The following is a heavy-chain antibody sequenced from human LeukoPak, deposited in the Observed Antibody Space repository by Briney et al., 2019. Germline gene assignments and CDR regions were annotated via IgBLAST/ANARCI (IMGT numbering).Heavy chain of an antibody. CDR1: RFTFSSYS. D-gene: IGHD3-22*01. J-gene: IGHJ4*02. CDR3: AKESPYSSGYYSPLEN. V-gene: IGHV3-21*04. Sequence: GGSLRLSCAAPRFTFSSYSMNWVRQAPGKGLEWVSSISSSGSYIYYADSVKGRFTISRDNAKNSLYLQMNSLRAEDTALYYCAKESPYSSGYYSPLENWGQGTLVTVSS. CDR2: ISSSGSYI.